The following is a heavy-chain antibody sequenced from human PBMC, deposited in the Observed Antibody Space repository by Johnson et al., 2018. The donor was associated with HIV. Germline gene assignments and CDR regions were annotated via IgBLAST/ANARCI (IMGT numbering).Heavy chain of an antibody. CDR2: ISYDGSNK. J-gene: IGHJ3*01. Sequence: QEKLVESGGGVVQPGRSLRLSCETSRFTFSSYAMHWVRQAPGKGLEWVAVISYDGSNKYYADSVKGRFTISRDNSKNTLYLQMNSLIAEDTAVYYCASLSDDAFDFWGQGTMVIVSS. CDR1: RFTFSSYA. CDR3: ASLSDDAFDF. V-gene: IGHV3-30-3*01.